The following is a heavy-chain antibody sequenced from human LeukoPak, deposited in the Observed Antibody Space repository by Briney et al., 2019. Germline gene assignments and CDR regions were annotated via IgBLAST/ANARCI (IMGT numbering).Heavy chain of an antibody. Sequence: GGSLRLSCAASGFTFDDYGMSWVRQAPGKGLEWVSGINWNGGSTGYADSVKGRFTISRDNAKNSLYLQMNSLRAEDTALYYCAKDKGDYYYYMDVWGKGTTVTISS. V-gene: IGHV3-20*04. CDR3: AKDKGDYYYYMDV. J-gene: IGHJ6*03. D-gene: IGHD3-16*01. CDR1: GFTFDDYG. CDR2: INWNGGST.